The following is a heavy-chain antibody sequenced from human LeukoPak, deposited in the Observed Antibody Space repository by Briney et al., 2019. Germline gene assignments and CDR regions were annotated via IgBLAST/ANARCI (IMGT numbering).Heavy chain of an antibody. J-gene: IGHJ4*02. CDR1: GFTFSSYG. V-gene: IGHV3-33*06. Sequence: PGGSLRLSCAASGFTFSSYGMHWVRQAPGKGGEGVAVIWYDGSKKDYEDSGKGRFTISRDNSKNTLYLQMNSLRAEDTAVYYCAKDLQSGGYWGQGTLVTVSS. CDR2: IWYDGSKK. D-gene: IGHD3-10*01. CDR3: AKDLQSGGY.